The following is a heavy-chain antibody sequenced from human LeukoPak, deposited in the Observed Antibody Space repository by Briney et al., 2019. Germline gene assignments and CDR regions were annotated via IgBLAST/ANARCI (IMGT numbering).Heavy chain of an antibody. Sequence: PGGSLRLSCAASGFTFSDYYMGWNRQAPGKGLECVSYISSSGDSIYCADSVKGRFTISRDNGKNSLYLQMNSLRAEDTAVYYCVRWSGGYDYWGRGTLVTVSS. V-gene: IGHV3-11*01. CDR1: GFTFSDYY. CDR3: VRWSGGYDY. CDR2: ISSSGDSI. D-gene: IGHD2-15*01. J-gene: IGHJ4*02.